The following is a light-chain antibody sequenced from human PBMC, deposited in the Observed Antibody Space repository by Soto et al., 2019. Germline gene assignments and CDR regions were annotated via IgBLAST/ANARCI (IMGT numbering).Light chain of an antibody. V-gene: IGKV3-20*01. CDR2: GAS. Sequence: EIVLTQSPATLSLSPGERATLSCRASQSVSSNLAWYQQKPGQAPRLLIYGASSRATGIPDRFSGSGSGTDFTLTISRLEPEDFAVYYCQQYGSPSWTFGQGTKVDIK. CDR3: QQYGSPSWT. J-gene: IGKJ1*01. CDR1: QSVSSN.